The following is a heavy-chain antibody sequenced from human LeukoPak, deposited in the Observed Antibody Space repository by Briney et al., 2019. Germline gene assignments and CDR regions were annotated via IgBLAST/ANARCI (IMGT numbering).Heavy chain of an antibody. D-gene: IGHD3-10*01. CDR2: ISSSSSYI. V-gene: IGHV3-21*01. J-gene: IGHJ4*02. Sequence: GGSLRLSCAASGFTFSSYSMNWVRQGPGKGLEWVSSISSSSSYIYYADSAKGRFTISRDNTKNSLYLQMTSLRAEDTAVYYCAGLDYGSGLWPAAVGYWGQGTLVTVSS. CDR3: AGLDYGSGLWPAAVGY. CDR1: GFTFSSYS.